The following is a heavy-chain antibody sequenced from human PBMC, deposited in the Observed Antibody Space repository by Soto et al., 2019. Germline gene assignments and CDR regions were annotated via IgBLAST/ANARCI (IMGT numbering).Heavy chain of an antibody. CDR1: GYMFPIYH. J-gene: IGHJ4*02. D-gene: IGHD2-8*01. V-gene: IGHV5-10-1*01. CDR3: ARHDYNGDFDV. Sequence: GESLKISCEASGYMFPIYHISWVRQMPGKGLEWVGKIDPSDSRTMYRPSSRARITISVDKSINTAYLEWGRLKASDTAMYYCARHDYNGDFDVWGQGTQVTVAS. CDR2: IDPSDSRT.